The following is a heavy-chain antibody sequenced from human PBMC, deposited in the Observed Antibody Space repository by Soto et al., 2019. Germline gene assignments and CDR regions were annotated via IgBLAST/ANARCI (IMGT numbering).Heavy chain of an antibody. V-gene: IGHV1-69*13. D-gene: IGHD3-3*01. CDR3: ARAGGADDFWSGYSYSGNYYYGMDV. CDR1: GGTFSSYA. J-gene: IGHJ6*02. CDR2: IIPIFGTA. Sequence: GASVKVSCKASGGTFSSYAISWVRQAPGQGLEWMGGIIPIFGTANYAQKFQGRVTITADESTSTAYMELSSLRSDDTAVYYCARAGGADDFWSGYSYSGNYYYGMDVWGQGTTVTVSS.